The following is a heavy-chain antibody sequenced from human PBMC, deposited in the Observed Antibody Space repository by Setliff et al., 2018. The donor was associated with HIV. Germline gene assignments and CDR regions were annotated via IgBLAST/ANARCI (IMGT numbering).Heavy chain of an antibody. J-gene: IGHJ5*02. CDR1: GFTFGDYP. CDR3: SRGGRPTDEYVWFDP. V-gene: IGHV3-49*03. D-gene: IGHD2-15*01. CDR2: IRTKAYRGTT. Sequence: GGSLRLSCTTSGFTFGDYPMGWFRQAPGKGLEWVSFIRTKAYRGTTEYAASVEGRFSISRDDSKSIAYLQMNSLTTEDTAVYYCSRGGRPTDEYVWFDPWGQGTQVTVSS.